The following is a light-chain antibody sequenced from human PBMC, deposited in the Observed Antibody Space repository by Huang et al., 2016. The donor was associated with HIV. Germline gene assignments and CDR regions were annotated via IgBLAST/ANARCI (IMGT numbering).Light chain of an antibody. CDR3: QQYHTFPWT. Sequence: AIQITQSPSSLSASTGDRVTVSCRASQDVSDYLAWYQQKPGGAPRLPISSTSTIQAGVPSRFSGNGSATEFSLTITCLQSDDFATYYCQQYHTFPWTFGQGTKVEI. CDR2: STS. V-gene: IGKV1-8*01. CDR1: QDVSDY. J-gene: IGKJ1*01.